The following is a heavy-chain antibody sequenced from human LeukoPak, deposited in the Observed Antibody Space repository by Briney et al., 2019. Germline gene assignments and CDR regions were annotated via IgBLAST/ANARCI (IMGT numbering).Heavy chain of an antibody. D-gene: IGHD3-22*01. CDR3: ARMGVVVYDAFDI. J-gene: IGHJ3*02. V-gene: IGHV1-2*02. CDR1: GYTFTGYY. CDR2: INPNSGGT. Sequence: ASVKVSCKASGYTFTGYYMHWVRQAPGQGLEWMGWINPNSGGTHYAQKFQGRVTMTRDTSISTAYMELSRLRSDDTAVYYCARMGVVVYDAFDIWAQGTMVTVSS.